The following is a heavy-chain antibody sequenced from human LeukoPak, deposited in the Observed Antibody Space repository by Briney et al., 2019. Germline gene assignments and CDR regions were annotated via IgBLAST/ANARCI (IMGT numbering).Heavy chain of an antibody. CDR1: GFTFSSYA. V-gene: IGHV3-30-3*01. CDR2: ISYDGSNK. CDR3: ARSSSSWEDDAFYT. Sequence: SLSLTCAASGFTFSSYAMHWVRQAPGKGLEWVAVISYDGSNKYYAHSAKGRFTISRDNSKSTLYLQMNSMRAEETAVYYSARSSSSWEDDAFYTWGQGTMGTVSS. D-gene: IGHD6-13*01. J-gene: IGHJ3*02.